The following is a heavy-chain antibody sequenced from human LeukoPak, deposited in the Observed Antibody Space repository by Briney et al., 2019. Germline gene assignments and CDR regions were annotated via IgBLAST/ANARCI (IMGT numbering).Heavy chain of an antibody. CDR1: GYTFTSYY. J-gene: IGHJ4*02. V-gene: IGHV1-46*01. CDR3: ARTPVKDGGYFDY. D-gene: IGHD4-23*01. Sequence: GASVKVSCKASGYTFTSYYMHWVRQAPGRGLEWMGIINPSGGSTSYAQKFQGRVTMTRDMSTSTVYMELSSLRSEDTAVYYCARTPVKDGGYFDYWGQGTLVTVSS. CDR2: INPSGGST.